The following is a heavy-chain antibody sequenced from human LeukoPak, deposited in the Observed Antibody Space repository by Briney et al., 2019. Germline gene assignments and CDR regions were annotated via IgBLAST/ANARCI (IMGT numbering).Heavy chain of an antibody. J-gene: IGHJ4*02. CDR3: ARGRRGLFDY. CDR1: GGSISSSSYY. D-gene: IGHD3-16*01. CDR2: IYYSGST. Sequence: SETLSLTCTVSGGSISSSSYYWSWLRQPPGKGLEWIGSIYYSGSTYYNPSLKSRVTISVDTSKNQFSLKLSSVTAADTAVYYCARGRRGLFDYWGQGTLVTVSS. V-gene: IGHV4-39*07.